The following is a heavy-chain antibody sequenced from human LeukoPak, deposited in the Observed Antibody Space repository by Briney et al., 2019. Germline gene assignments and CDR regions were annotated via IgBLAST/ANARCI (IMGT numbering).Heavy chain of an antibody. CDR3: AKGDGSTYVTHFDF. J-gene: IGHJ4*02. V-gene: IGHV3-20*04. CDR2: INWNGATT. D-gene: IGHD5-18*01. CDR1: GFNFGDYA. Sequence: PGGSLRLSCAGSGFNFGDYAMSWVRQGPGKGLEWVSGINWNGATTSYADSVKGHFTISRDNAKNSLHLQMHSLRAEDTAVYYCAKGDGSTYVTHFDFWGQGTLVSVSS.